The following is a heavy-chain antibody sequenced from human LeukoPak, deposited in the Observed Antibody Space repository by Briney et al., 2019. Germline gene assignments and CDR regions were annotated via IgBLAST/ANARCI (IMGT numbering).Heavy chain of an antibody. CDR2: IYSTGRT. V-gene: IGHV3-53*01. J-gene: IGHJ6*02. Sequence: GGSLSLSCAAVGFTVTSNYMNWVRQAPGKGLEWVPVIYSTGRTYYADSVKGRFTISRDSSSNRLYLQMNGLRAEDTALYYCARSVPGYYYYGMDVWGQGTTVTVSS. CDR3: ARSVPGYYYYGMDV. CDR1: GFTVTSNY. D-gene: IGHD3-9*01.